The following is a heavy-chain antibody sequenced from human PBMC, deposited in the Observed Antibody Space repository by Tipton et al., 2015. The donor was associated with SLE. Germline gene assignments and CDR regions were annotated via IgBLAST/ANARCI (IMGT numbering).Heavy chain of an antibody. CDR1: GGSISSSSYH. D-gene: IGHD3-22*01. CDR3: ARVGHYDSIGYYYDY. V-gene: IGHV4-39*07. J-gene: IGHJ4*02. Sequence: TLSLTCTVSGGSISSSSYHWGWIRQPPGKGLEWIGSIFHTGRTYNNLSLKSRLSISIDMSKNQFSLKLTSVTAADTAVYYCARVGHYDSIGYYYDYWGQGTLVTVSS. CDR2: IFHTGRT.